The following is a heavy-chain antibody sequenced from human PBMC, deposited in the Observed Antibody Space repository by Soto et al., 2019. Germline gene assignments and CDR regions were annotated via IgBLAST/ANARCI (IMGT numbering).Heavy chain of an antibody. Sequence: EVQLVESGGGLVQPGGSLRLSCAASGFTFSSYWMNWVRQAPGKGLEWVAKIKQDGSGKYYVDSVEGRFTISRDNAKNSLYLQMNSLRAEDTAVYFCARDGAYYDVWSGHINADYWGQGTLVTVSS. CDR1: GFTFSSYW. CDR2: IKQDGSGK. V-gene: IGHV3-7*01. CDR3: ARDGAYYDVWSGHINADY. D-gene: IGHD3-3*01. J-gene: IGHJ4*02.